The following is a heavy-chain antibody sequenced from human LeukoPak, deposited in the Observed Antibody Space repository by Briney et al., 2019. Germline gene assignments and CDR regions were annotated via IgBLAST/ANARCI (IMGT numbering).Heavy chain of an antibody. CDR1: GFTFSSYS. J-gene: IGHJ5*02. Sequence: GGSLRLSCAASGFTFSSYSMTWVRQAPGKGLEWVSYISNGDNTIYYADSVKGRFTISRDNAKNSLYLQMNSLRAEDTAVYYCARYHPWFDPWGQGTLVTVSS. V-gene: IGHV3-48*04. CDR2: ISNGDNTI. D-gene: IGHD2-2*01. CDR3: ARYHPWFDP.